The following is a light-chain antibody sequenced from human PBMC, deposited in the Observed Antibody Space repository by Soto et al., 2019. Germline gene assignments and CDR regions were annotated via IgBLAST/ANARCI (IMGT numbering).Light chain of an antibody. CDR2: GAS. Sequence: EIVLTQSPGTLSLSPGERATLSCMASQSVSSNYLAWYQQKPGQAPRLLIYGASSRATGIPDRFSGSGSGTDFTLTISRLEPEDFAVYYCQQYGRSPWTFGQGTKVDIK. J-gene: IGKJ1*01. V-gene: IGKV3-20*01. CDR1: QSVSSNY. CDR3: QQYGRSPWT.